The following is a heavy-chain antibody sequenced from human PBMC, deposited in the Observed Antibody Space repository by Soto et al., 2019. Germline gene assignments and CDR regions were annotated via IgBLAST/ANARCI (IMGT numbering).Heavy chain of an antibody. V-gene: IGHV1-8*01. CDR1: GYTFTSYD. CDR2: MNPNSGNT. D-gene: IGHD2-2*01. Sequence: ASVKVSCKASGYTFTSYDINWVRQATGQGLEWMGWMNPNSGNTGYAQKFQGRVTMTRNTSISTAYMELSSLRSEDTAVYYCARAPPAAMYYYYYYGMDVWGQGTTVTVSS. J-gene: IGHJ6*02. CDR3: ARAPPAAMYYYYYYGMDV.